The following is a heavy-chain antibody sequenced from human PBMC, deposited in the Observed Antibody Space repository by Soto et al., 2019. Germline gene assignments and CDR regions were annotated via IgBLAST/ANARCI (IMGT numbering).Heavy chain of an antibody. Sequence: EVQLLESGGGLVQPGGSLSLSCAASAFTFNNYAMSWVRQAPGKGLEWVSGIGGSGRTTYYADSVKGRFTISRDNSNNTLLLQMNSLRAEDTAVYYCAKSRYSDSSGDFYDYLGQGTLVTVAS. J-gene: IGHJ4*02. D-gene: IGHD3-22*01. CDR3: AKSRYSDSSGDFYDY. CDR2: IGGSGRTT. CDR1: AFTFNNYA. V-gene: IGHV3-23*01.